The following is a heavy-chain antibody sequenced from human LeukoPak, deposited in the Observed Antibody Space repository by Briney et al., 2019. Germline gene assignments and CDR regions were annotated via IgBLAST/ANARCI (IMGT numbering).Heavy chain of an antibody. Sequence: QTGGSLRLSCAASGFTVSSNYMTWVRQAPGKGLEWVSVIYAGGSTYYADSVKGRFTISRDNSKNTLYLLMNNLRAEDTAVYYCARDSYDYVWGSYHNWFDPWGQGTLVTVSS. CDR3: ARDSYDYVWGSYHNWFDP. CDR1: GFTVSSNY. J-gene: IGHJ5*02. V-gene: IGHV3-53*01. CDR2: IYAGGST. D-gene: IGHD3-16*02.